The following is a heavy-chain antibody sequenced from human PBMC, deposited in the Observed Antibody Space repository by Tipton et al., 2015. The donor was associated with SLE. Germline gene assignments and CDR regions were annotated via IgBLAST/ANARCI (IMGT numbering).Heavy chain of an antibody. CDR3: ARGSSNWYGGSGDY. Sequence: QVQLVQSGAEVKKPGSSVKVSCKASGGTFSSYTISWVRQAPGQGLEWMGWISFCNGHTKYAQKLQGRVTMTTDTSTSTAYMELRSLRSDDTAVYYCARGSSNWYGGSGDYWGQGTLVTVSS. J-gene: IGHJ4*02. CDR2: ISFCNGHT. V-gene: IGHV1-18*01. D-gene: IGHD6-13*01. CDR1: GGTFSSYT.